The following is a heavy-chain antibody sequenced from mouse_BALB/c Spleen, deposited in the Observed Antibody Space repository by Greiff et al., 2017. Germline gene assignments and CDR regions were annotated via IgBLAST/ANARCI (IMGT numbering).Heavy chain of an antibody. V-gene: IGHV5-12-2*01. CDR3: ARLGVYDGYYDAMDY. J-gene: IGHJ4*01. CDR2: ISNGGGST. CDR1: GFTFSSYT. D-gene: IGHD2-3*01. Sequence: EVKLVESGGGLVQPGGSLKLSCAASGFTFSSYTMSWVRQTPEKRLEWVAYISNGGGSTYYPDTVKGRFTISRDNAKNTLYLQMSSLKSEDTAMYYCARLGVYDGYYDAMDYWGQGTSVTVSS.